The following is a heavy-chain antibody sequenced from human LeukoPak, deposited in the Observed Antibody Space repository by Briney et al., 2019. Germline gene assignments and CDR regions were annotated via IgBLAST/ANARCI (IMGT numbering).Heavy chain of an antibody. V-gene: IGHV1-24*01. CDR2: FDPEDGET. Sequence: ASVKVSCKVSGYTLTELSVHWVRQAPGKGLEWMGGFDPEDGETIYAQKFQGRVTMTEDTSTDTAYMELSSLRSEDTAVYYCVRVESGSYARYGMDVWGQGTTVTVSS. CDR1: GYTLTELS. CDR3: VRVESGSYARYGMDV. J-gene: IGHJ6*02. D-gene: IGHD1-26*01.